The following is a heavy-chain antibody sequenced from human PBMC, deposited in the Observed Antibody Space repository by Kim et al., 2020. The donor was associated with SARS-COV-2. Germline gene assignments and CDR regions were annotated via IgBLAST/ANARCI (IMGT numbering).Heavy chain of an antibody. CDR1: GFTFSSYS. D-gene: IGHD6-13*01. CDR2: ISSSSSYI. Sequence: GGSLRLSCAASGFTFSSYSMNWVRQAPGKGLEWVSSISSSSSYIYYADSVKGRFTISRDNAKNSLYLQMNSLRAEDTAVYYCARDRQQQLVFRDAFDIWGQGTMVTVSS. CDR3: ARDRQQQLVFRDAFDI. V-gene: IGHV3-21*01. J-gene: IGHJ3*02.